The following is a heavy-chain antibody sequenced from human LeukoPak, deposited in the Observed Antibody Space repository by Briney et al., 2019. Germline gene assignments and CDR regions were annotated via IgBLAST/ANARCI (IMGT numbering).Heavy chain of an antibody. V-gene: IGHV1-2*02. CDR3: ARGDTDITGAYYFDY. CDR2: INPNSGGT. D-gene: IGHD5-18*01. J-gene: IGHJ4*02. CDR1: GYTFTGYY. Sequence: ASVKVSCKTSGYTFTGYYMHWVRQAPGQGLEWMGWINPNSGGTNYAQKFQGRVTMTRDTSISTAYMELSRLRSDDTAVYYCARGDTDITGAYYFDYWGQGTLVTVSS.